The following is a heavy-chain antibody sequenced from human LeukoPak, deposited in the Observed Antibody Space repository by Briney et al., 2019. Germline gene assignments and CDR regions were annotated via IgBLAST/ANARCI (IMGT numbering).Heavy chain of an antibody. D-gene: IGHD3-10*01. J-gene: IGHJ6*02. CDR1: GGSISSGGYY. Sequence: SETLSLTCTVSGGSISSGGYYWSWIRQHPGKGLEWIGYIYYSGSTYYNPSLKSRVTMSVDTSKNQFSLKLSSVTAADTAVYYCARGIWFGELFDYYGMDVWGQGTTVTVSS. CDR2: IYYSGST. CDR3: ARGIWFGELFDYYGMDV. V-gene: IGHV4-31*03.